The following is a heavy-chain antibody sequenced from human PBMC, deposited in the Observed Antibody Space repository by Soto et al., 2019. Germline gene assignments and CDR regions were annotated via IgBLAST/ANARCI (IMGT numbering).Heavy chain of an antibody. D-gene: IGHD3-22*01. J-gene: IGHJ4*02. CDR3: ARSVGAPDYYDSCGYYGLAY. CDR1: GGSISSSSYY. CDR2: IYYSGST. V-gene: IGHV4-39*01. Sequence: QLQLQESGPGLVKPSETLSLTCTVSGGSISSSSYYWGWIRQPPGKGLEWIGSIYYSGSTYYNPSPKRRVAISVDTSKNEVSRKLSSVTAADTAVYYCARSVGAPDYYDSCGYYGLAYWGQGSLVSVSS.